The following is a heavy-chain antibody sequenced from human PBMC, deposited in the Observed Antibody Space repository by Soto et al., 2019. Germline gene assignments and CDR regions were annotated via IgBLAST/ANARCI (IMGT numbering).Heavy chain of an antibody. CDR2: ISGGGGST. CDR1: GFTFSSYA. D-gene: IGHD2-2*01. V-gene: IGHV3-23*01. CDR3: ARPNLDCSSTSCYDY. Sequence: EVQLLESGGGLVQPGGSLRLSCAASGFTFSSYAMSWVRQAPGKGLEWVSAISGGGGSTYNADSVKGRFTISRDNSKNTLYLQMNSLRAGDTAVYYCARPNLDCSSTSCYDYWGQGTLVTVSS. J-gene: IGHJ4*02.